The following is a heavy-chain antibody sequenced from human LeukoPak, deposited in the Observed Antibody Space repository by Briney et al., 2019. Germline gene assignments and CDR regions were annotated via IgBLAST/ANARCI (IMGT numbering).Heavy chain of an antibody. J-gene: IGHJ6*03. CDR1: GGTFSSYA. Sequence: ASVKVSCKASGGTFSSYAISWVRQAPGQGLEWRGGIIPIFGTANYAQKFQGRVTITTDESTSTAYMELSSLRSEDTAVYYCAYCSSTSCYTSAPYYMDVWGKGTTVTVSS. V-gene: IGHV1-69*05. CDR2: IIPIFGTA. CDR3: AYCSSTSCYTSAPYYMDV. D-gene: IGHD2-2*02.